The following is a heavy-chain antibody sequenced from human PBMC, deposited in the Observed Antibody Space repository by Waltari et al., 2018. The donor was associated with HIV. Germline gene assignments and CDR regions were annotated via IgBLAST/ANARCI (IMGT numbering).Heavy chain of an antibody. CDR2: FDPEDGQT. V-gene: IGHV1-24*01. CDR1: GYTLTELS. J-gene: IGHJ6*02. CDR3: ATPPRVTTVTTYPYYCMDV. Sequence: QVQLVQSGAEVKKPGASVKVSCKVSGYTLTELSMHWVRQAPGKGLEWMGGFDPEDGQTTDARKIEGRATMTEDTTTDTAYMELSSLRSEYTAVYYCATPPRVTTVTTYPYYCMDVWGQGTTVTVSS. D-gene: IGHD4-17*01.